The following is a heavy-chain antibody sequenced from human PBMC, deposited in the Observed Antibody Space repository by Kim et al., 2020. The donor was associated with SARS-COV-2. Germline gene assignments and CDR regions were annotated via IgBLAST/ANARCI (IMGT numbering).Heavy chain of an antibody. D-gene: IGHD1-26*01. CDR2: ISYDGSNK. J-gene: IGHJ3*02. CDR1: GFTFSSYG. Sequence: GGSLRLSCAASGFTFSSYGMHWVRQAPGKGLEWVAVISYDGSNKYYADSVKGRFTISRDNSKNTLYLQMNSLRAEDTAVYYCASEQWEPPFDIWGQGTMV. CDR3: ASEQWEPPFDI. V-gene: IGHV3-30*03.